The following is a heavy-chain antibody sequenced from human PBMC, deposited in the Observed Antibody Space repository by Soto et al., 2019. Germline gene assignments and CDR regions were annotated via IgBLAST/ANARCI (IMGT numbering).Heavy chain of an antibody. V-gene: IGHV4-4*02. CDR3: ARVFSSGSGWMYYFYF. D-gene: IGHD6-25*01. CDR2: IFHTGGT. Sequence: QVQLQESGPGLVKPSETLSLPCTVSSDSIAGENWWSWVRQPPGMGLDWIGEIFHTGGTNYNPSLKGRVTMEVDTSKNQFSLKLMSATAADTAVYYCARVFSSGSGWMYYFYFWGQGTLVSVSS. J-gene: IGHJ4*02. CDR1: SDSIAGENW.